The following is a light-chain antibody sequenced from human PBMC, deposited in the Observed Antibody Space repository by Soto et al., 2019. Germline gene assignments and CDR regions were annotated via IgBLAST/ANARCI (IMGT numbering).Light chain of an antibody. CDR1: QSVSSSY. CDR3: QQYGSSPLT. CDR2: GAS. J-gene: IGKJ4*01. Sequence: EIVLTQSPGTLSLSPGERATLSCRASQSVSSSYLAWYQQKPGRAPRLLIYGASSRAIGIPDRFSGSGSGTDFSLTISRLEPEDFAVYYCQQYGSSPLTFGGGTKVDIK. V-gene: IGKV3-20*01.